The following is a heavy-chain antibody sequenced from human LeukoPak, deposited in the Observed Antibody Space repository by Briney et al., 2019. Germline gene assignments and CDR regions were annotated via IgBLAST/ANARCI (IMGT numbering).Heavy chain of an antibody. CDR2: ISSSSSTI. J-gene: IGHJ3*02. CDR1: GFTFSSYS. D-gene: IGHD5-18*01. V-gene: IGHV3-48*04. Sequence: GGSLRLSCAASGFTFSSYSMNWVRQAPGKGLEWVSYISSSSSTIYYADSVKGRFTISRDNAKNSLYLQMNSLRAEDTAVYYCARDLATVVTADAFDIWGQGTMVTVSS. CDR3: ARDLATVVTADAFDI.